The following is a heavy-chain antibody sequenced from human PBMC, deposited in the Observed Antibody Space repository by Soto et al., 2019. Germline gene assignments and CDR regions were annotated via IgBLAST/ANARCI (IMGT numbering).Heavy chain of an antibody. Sequence: QVQLQESGPGLVKPSGTLSLTCAVSSGSISSSNWWSWVHQPPGKGLEWIGEIYHSGSNNYNPSLKSRVTLSVDKSKNQFSLKLGSVTAAATAVYYCAREIPYGSGSFGGFDPWGQGTLVTVSS. D-gene: IGHD3-10*01. J-gene: IGHJ5*02. CDR2: IYHSGSN. V-gene: IGHV4-4*02. CDR3: AREIPYGSGSFGGFDP. CDR1: SGSISSSNW.